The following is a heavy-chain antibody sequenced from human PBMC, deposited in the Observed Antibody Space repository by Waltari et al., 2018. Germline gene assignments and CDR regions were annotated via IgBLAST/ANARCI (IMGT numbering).Heavy chain of an antibody. J-gene: IGHJ4*02. CDR3: AIRGSDGPP. CDR1: GYTFTEYY. V-gene: IGHV1-69-2*01. D-gene: IGHD6-25*01. Sequence: EVQLVQSGAEVKKPGTPVKISCKSSGYTFTEYYVHWIQQAPGKGLKWMGRVDPENGETVYAEKFRGRVTISADTSTDTAYMELSSLRPEDTAVYYCAIRGSDGPPWGQGTLVTVSS. CDR2: VDPENGET.